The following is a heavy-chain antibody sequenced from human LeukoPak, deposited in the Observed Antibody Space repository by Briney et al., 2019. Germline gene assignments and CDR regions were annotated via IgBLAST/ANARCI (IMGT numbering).Heavy chain of an antibody. J-gene: IGHJ4*02. D-gene: IGHD5-18*01. CDR2: IRYDGSNK. V-gene: IGHV3-30*02. CDR3: ARTGDTADDY. Sequence: PGGSLRLSCAASGFTFSSYGMHWVRQAPGKGLEWVAFIRYDGSNKYYADSVKGRFTISRDNSKNTLYLQMNSLRAEDTAVYYCARTGDTADDYWGQGTLVTVSS. CDR1: GFTFSSYG.